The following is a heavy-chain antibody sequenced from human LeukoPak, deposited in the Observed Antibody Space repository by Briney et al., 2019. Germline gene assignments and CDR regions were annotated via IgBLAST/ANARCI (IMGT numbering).Heavy chain of an antibody. CDR3: ARDPTAMAIPFDY. D-gene: IGHD5-18*01. CDR2: IYSSGST. Sequence: SETLSLTCAVYGGSFSGYYWNWIRQPAGKGLEWIGRIYSSGSTNYNPSLKSRVTISVDTSKNQFSLKLSSVTAADTAVYYCARDPTAMAIPFDYWGQGTLVTVSS. J-gene: IGHJ4*02. V-gene: IGHV4-4*07. CDR1: GGSFSGYY.